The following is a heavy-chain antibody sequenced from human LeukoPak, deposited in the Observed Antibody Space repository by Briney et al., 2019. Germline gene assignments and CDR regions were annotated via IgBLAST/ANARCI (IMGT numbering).Heavy chain of an antibody. J-gene: IGHJ4*02. D-gene: IGHD4-17*01. V-gene: IGHV3-7*01. CDR2: IKQDGSEK. Sequence: PGGSLRLSCTASGFTFSNYWMSWVRQAPGKGLEWVANIKQDGSEKYFVDSVKGRFAISRDNAKNSLYLQMNSLRAEDTAVYYCAKSRDGDAPPFDYWGQGTVVTVSS. CDR3: AKSRDGDAPPFDY. CDR1: GFTFSNYW.